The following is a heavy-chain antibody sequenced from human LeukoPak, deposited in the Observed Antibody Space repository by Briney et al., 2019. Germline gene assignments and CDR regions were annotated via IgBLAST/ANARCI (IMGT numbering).Heavy chain of an antibody. J-gene: IGHJ3*02. CDR1: GFTFSSYS. V-gene: IGHV3-21*01. Sequence: GGSLRLSCAASGFTFSSYSMNWVSKAPGKGLEWVSSISSSSSYIYYADSVKGRFTISRDNAKNSLYLQMNSLRAEDTAVYYCARDHASVDPDAFDIWGQGTMVTVSS. CDR3: ARDHASVDPDAFDI. D-gene: IGHD3-9*01. CDR2: ISSSSSYI.